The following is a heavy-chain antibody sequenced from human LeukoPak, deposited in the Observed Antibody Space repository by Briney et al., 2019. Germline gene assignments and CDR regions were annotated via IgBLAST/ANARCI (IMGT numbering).Heavy chain of an antibody. J-gene: IGHJ5*02. CDR1: GFTVSSNY. CDR3: AREKPRGWFDP. CDR2: IYSGGST. V-gene: IGHV3-53*01. Sequence: GGSLRLSCAASGFTVSSNYMSWVRQAPGKGLEWVSVIYSGGSTYYADSVKGRFTISRDNSKNTLYLQMNSLRAEDTAVYYCAREKPRGWFDPWGQGTLVTVSS.